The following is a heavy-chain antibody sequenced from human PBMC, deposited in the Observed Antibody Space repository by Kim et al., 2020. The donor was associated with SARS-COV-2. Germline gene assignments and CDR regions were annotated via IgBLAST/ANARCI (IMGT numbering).Heavy chain of an antibody. V-gene: IGHV1-69*04. CDR2: IIPILGIA. Sequence: SVKVSCKASGGTFSSYAISWVRQAPGQGLEWMGRIIPILGIANYAQKFQGRVTITADKSTSTAYMELSSLRSEDTAVYYCASTSGSQGTDFDYWGQGTLVTVSS. CDR1: GGTFSSYA. D-gene: IGHD1-26*01. CDR3: ASTSGSQGTDFDY. J-gene: IGHJ4*02.